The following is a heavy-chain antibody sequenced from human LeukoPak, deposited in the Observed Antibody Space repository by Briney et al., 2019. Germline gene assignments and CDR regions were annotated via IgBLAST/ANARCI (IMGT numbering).Heavy chain of an antibody. J-gene: IGHJ4*02. CDR3: ARGRSYYDSSGFGGDY. Sequence: SETLSLTCAVYGRSFSGYYWSWIRQPPGKGLEWIGEINHSGSTNYNPSLKSRVTISVDTSKNQFSLKLSSVTAADTAVYYCARGRSYYDSSGFGGDYWGQGTLVTVSS. V-gene: IGHV4-34*01. CDR1: GRSFSGYY. D-gene: IGHD3-22*01. CDR2: INHSGST.